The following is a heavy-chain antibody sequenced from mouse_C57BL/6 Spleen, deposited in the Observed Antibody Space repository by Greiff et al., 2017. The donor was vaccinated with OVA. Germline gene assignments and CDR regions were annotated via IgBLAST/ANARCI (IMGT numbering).Heavy chain of an antibody. CDR1: GYTFTSYW. J-gene: IGHJ4*01. V-gene: IGHV1-64*01. D-gene: IGHD2-4*01. CDR2: IHPNSGST. Sequence: QVQLQQPGAELVKPGASVKLSCKASGYTFTSYWMHWVKQRPGQGLEWIGMIHPNSGSTNYNEKFKSKATLTVDKSSSTAYMQLSSLTSEDSAVYYCGYYDYDERDAMDYWGQGTSVTVSS. CDR3: GYYDYDERDAMDY.